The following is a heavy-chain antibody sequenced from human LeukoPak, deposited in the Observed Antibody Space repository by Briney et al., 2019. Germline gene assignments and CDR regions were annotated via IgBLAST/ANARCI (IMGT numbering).Heavy chain of an antibody. V-gene: IGHV1-2*02. CDR1: GYTFSDYY. D-gene: IGHD2-15*01. Sequence: ASVKVSCKASGYTFSDYYIHWVRQAPGQALEWMGWVNPDSGDTKYAQMFQGRVTMTRDTSIATAYMELSSLTPDDTALYYCARSIAATPCKWFDPWGQGTLITVSS. J-gene: IGHJ5*01. CDR2: VNPDSGDT. CDR3: ARSIAATPCKWFDP.